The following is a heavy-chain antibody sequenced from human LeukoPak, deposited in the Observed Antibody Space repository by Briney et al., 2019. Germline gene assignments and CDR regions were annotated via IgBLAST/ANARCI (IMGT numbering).Heavy chain of an antibody. Sequence: SETLSLTCAVYGGSFRSYYWSWIRQPPGKGLEWIGEINHSGSTNYNPSLKSRVTISVDTSKNQFSLKLSSVTAADTAVYYCARDELDGYNYWGQGTLVTVSS. J-gene: IGHJ4*02. CDR3: ARDELDGYNY. CDR1: GGSFRSYY. CDR2: INHSGST. D-gene: IGHD5-24*01. V-gene: IGHV4-34*01.